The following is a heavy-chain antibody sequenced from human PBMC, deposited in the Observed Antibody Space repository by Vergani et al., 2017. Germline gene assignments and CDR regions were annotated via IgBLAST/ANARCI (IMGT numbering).Heavy chain of an antibody. CDR1: EYSFGKYW. V-gene: IGHV5-51*01. CDR3: ARHTTYTDS. J-gene: IGHJ4*02. Sequence: EVELVQSGPEMRKPGESLKISCKGSEYSFGKYWIVWVRQMPGKGLEWMGIIYPADSDTRYSPSFQGQVTISADKSISTAFLQWDSLKAADTALYYCARHTTYTDSWGQGTLVTVSS. D-gene: IGHD1-1*01. CDR2: IYPADSDT.